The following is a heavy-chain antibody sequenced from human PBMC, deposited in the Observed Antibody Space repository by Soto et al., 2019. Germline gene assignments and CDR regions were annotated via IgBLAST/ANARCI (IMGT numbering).Heavy chain of an antibody. CDR3: ERRLYDTSGYMYFDF. D-gene: IGHD3-22*01. CDR1: GYSFSSYW. CDR2: IFPDDSET. J-gene: IGHJ4*02. V-gene: IGHV5-51*01. Sequence: GESLKISCKASGYSFSSYWIGWVRQIPGKGLEWMGIIFPDDSETRYSPSFQGKVSISVDKSITTAYLQWSSLKASDTAMYYCERRLYDTSGYMYFDFWGQGTLVT.